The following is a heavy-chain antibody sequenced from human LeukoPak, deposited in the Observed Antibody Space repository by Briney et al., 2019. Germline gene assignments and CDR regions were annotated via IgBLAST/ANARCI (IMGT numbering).Heavy chain of an antibody. J-gene: IGHJ6*04. CDR3: AELGITMIGGV. CDR2: MNQDARDK. D-gene: IGHD3-10*02. V-gene: IGHV3-7*01. Sequence: GGSLRLSCEASGISFSSYWMAWVRQAPGKGLEWVANMNQDARDKNYVDSVKGRFTISRDNAKNSLYLQMNSLRAEDTAVYYCAELGITMIGGVWGKGTTVTISS. CDR1: GISFSSYW.